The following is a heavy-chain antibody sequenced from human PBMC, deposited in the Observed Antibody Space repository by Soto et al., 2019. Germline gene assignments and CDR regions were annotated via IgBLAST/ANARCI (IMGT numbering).Heavy chain of an antibody. CDR1: GASVTTPTSY. Sequence: SETLSLTCIVYGASVTTPTSYWTWIRQPPGQGLEWIGYISNSGSTNYNPSLKSRITISADTSKNQFSLKLNSVSAADTAVYYCARRKSGGNWLDPWGQGTLVTVSS. J-gene: IGHJ5*02. V-gene: IGHV4-61*01. CDR2: ISNSGST. CDR3: ARRKSGGNWLDP. D-gene: IGHD2-15*01.